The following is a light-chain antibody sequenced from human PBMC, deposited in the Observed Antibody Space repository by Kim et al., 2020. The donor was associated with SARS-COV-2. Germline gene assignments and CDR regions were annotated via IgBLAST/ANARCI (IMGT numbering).Light chain of an antibody. CDR1: QSVSSY. Sequence: SPGERATPSCRASQSVSSYLAWYPQKPGQAPRLLIYDASNRATGIPARFSGSGSGTDFTLTISSLEPEDFAVYYCQQRSNWPPWTFGQGTKVDIK. V-gene: IGKV3-11*01. CDR2: DAS. J-gene: IGKJ1*01. CDR3: QQRSNWPPWT.